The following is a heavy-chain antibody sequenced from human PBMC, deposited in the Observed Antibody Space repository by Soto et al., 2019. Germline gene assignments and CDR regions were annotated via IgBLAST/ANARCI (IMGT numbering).Heavy chain of an antibody. CDR2: IYHSGST. CDR3: AREWIVRATRSFDL. Sequence: SETLSLTCAVSGGSISSGGYSWSWIRQPPGKGLEWIGYIYHSGSTYYNPSLKSRVTISVDRSKNQFSLKLSSVTAADTAVYYCAREWIVRATRSFDLWGQGTLVTLSS. D-gene: IGHD1-26*01. J-gene: IGHJ5*02. V-gene: IGHV4-30-2*01. CDR1: GGSISSGGYS.